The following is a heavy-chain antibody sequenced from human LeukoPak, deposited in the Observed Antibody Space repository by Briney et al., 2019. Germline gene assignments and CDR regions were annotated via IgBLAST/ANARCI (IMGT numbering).Heavy chain of an antibody. Sequence: PSETLSLTCAVYGGSFSGYYWSWIRQPPGKGLEWIGEINHSGSTNYNPSLKSRVTISVDTSKNQFSLKLSSVTAADTAVCYCARERRPTYYDFWSGYYIWGQGTLVTVSS. J-gene: IGHJ4*02. D-gene: IGHD3-3*01. CDR2: INHSGST. V-gene: IGHV4-34*01. CDR3: ARERRPTYYDFWSGYYI. CDR1: GGSFSGYY.